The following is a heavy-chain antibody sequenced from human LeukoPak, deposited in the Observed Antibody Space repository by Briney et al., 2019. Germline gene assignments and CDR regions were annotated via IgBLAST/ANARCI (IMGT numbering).Heavy chain of an antibody. D-gene: IGHD1-26*01. V-gene: IGHV3-21*01. CDR2: ITSSRTYT. J-gene: IGHJ6*03. Sequence: GGSLRLSCAASGFSFCSYNMNWVRQTPGKGLEWVSSITSSRTYTFYADSVKGRFTISRDNARNSLYLQMNSLRAEDTAVYYCARDPYSGTYGDTYYYYMDVWGKGTTVTISS. CDR3: ARDPYSGTYGDTYYYYMDV. CDR1: GFSFCSYN.